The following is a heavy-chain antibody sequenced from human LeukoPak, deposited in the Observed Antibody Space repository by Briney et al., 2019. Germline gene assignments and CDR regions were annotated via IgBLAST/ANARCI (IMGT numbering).Heavy chain of an antibody. CDR2: INPNSGGT. Sequence: ASVKVSCKASGYTFTGYYMHCVRQDPGQGLEWMGWINPNSGGTNYTQKFQGWVTMTRDTSISTAYMELSRLRSDDTAVYYCARAAAAVPFDYWGQGTLVTVSS. J-gene: IGHJ4*02. V-gene: IGHV1-2*04. CDR1: GYTFTGYY. CDR3: ARAAAAVPFDY. D-gene: IGHD6-13*01.